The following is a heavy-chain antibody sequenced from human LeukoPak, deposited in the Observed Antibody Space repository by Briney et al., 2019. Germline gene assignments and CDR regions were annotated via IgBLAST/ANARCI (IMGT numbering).Heavy chain of an antibody. D-gene: IGHD2-21*02. CDR3: ARGKWTAHTVGYYFDS. J-gene: IGHJ4*02. CDR1: GYTFSSYA. CDR2: IDAGNGRT. V-gene: IGHV1-3*03. Sequence: ASVKVSCKASGYTFSSYAINWVRQAPGQRLEWMGWIDAGNGRTKYSQEFQGRVAITRDTSASTAYMELSSLSSDDMAVYYCARGKWTAHTVGYYFDSWGQGTLVTVSS.